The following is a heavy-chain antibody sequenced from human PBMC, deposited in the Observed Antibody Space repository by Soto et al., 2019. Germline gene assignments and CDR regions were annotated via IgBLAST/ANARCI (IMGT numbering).Heavy chain of an antibody. D-gene: IGHD5-12*01. Sequence: PGVSLRLSCAASGFTFSDYYMSWIRQAPGKGLEWVSYISSSSSYTNYADSVKGRFTISRDNAKNSLYLQMNSLRAEDTAVYYCARVRGSWASGAFDIWGQGTMVPVSS. CDR2: ISSSSSYT. J-gene: IGHJ3*02. CDR1: GFTFSDYY. CDR3: ARVRGSWASGAFDI. V-gene: IGHV3-11*06.